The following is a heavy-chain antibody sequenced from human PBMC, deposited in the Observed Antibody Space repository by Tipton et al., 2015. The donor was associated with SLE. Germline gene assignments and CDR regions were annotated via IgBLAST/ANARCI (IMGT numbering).Heavy chain of an antibody. D-gene: IGHD6-19*01. CDR2: VHYSGTT. J-gene: IGHJ4*02. CDR1: GDSISANSYH. Sequence: GLVKPSETLSLICTVSGDSISANSYHWGWVRQPPGKGLEWIGGVHYSGTTYYNPSLKSRVTISLDTSKNQFSLKVNSVTAADTAVYYCASLLWGGWPFDHWGQGTLVTVSS. CDR3: ASLLWGGWPFDH. V-gene: IGHV4-39*07.